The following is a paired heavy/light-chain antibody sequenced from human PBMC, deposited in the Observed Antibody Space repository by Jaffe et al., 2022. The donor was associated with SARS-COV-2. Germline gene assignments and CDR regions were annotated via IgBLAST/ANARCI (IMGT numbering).Heavy chain of an antibody. CDR3: ARDRAYGDYFGDDAFDI. Sequence: QVQLVESGGGVVQPGRSLRLSCAASGFTFSSYAMHWVRQAPGKGLEWVAVISYDGSNKYYADSVKGRFTISRDNSKNTLYLQMNSLRAEDTAVYYCARDRAYGDYFGDDAFDIWGQGTMVTVSS. J-gene: IGHJ3*02. CDR1: GFTFSSYA. D-gene: IGHD4-17*01. V-gene: IGHV3-30-3*01. CDR2: ISYDGSNK.
Light chain of an antibody. Sequence: DIQMTQSPSSLSASVGDRVTITCRASQGISNYLAWFQQKPGKAPKSLIYAASSLQSGVPSKFSGSGSGTDFTLTISSLQPEDFATYYCQQYNSYPPTFGQGTRLEIK. J-gene: IGKJ5*01. V-gene: IGKV1-16*02. CDR3: QQYNSYPPT. CDR1: QGISNY. CDR2: AAS.